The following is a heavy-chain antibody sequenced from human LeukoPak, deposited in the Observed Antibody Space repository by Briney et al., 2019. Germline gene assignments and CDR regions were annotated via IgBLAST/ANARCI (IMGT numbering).Heavy chain of an antibody. CDR3: ARTPNSGWRKLAYYFDY. CDR1: GGSISSYY. D-gene: IGHD6-19*01. CDR2: IYYSGST. V-gene: IGHV4-59*01. J-gene: IGHJ4*02. Sequence: SETLSLTCTVSGGSISSYYWSWIRQPPGKGLEWIGYIYYSGSTNYNPSLKSPVTISVDTSKNQFSLKLSSVTAADTAVYYCARTPNSGWRKLAYYFDYWGQGTLVTVSS.